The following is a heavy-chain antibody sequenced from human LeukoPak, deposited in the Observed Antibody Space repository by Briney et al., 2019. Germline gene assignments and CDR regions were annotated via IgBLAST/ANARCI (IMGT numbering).Heavy chain of an antibody. Sequence: SGTLSLTCTVSGGSISSYYWSWIRQPAGKGLEWIGRIYASGSTNYNPSLKSRVTMSVDTSKNQFSLKLSSVTAADTAVYYCARVRTQPDYYMDVWGKGTTVTVSS. CDR3: ARVRTQPDYYMDV. CDR1: GGSISSYY. D-gene: IGHD1-7*01. CDR2: IYASGST. J-gene: IGHJ6*03. V-gene: IGHV4-4*07.